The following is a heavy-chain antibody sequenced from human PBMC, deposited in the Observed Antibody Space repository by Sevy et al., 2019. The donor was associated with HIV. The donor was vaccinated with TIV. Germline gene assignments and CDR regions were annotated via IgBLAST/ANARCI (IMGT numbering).Heavy chain of an antibody. CDR3: ARGKRYNSRWVYYYYGMDV. V-gene: IGHV3-30*04. D-gene: IGHD6-13*01. J-gene: IGHJ6*02. CDR1: GFTFSDYD. CDR2: ISYDGLNK. Sequence: GGSLRLSCADSGFTFSDYDMHWVRQAPGKGLEWVAIISYDGLNKYYADSVKGRFTISRENSKNMLHLEMNSLRVEDTAVYYCARGKRYNSRWVYYYYGMDVWGQGTTVTVSS.